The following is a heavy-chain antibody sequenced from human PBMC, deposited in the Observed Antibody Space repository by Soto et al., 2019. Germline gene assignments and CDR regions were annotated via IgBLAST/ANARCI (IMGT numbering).Heavy chain of an antibody. D-gene: IGHD3-22*01. CDR3: ARDGTLYDGGAYYYLY. CDR1: VGTFSRYT. CDR2: IIPRFGQA. Sequence: QVQLVQAATEMKKPGYSVKFSCKASVGTFSRYTLSWVRQATGQGLEWMGGIIPRFGQANYAQKFEGRVTITADESTSTVYMELRSLISEDTAVYYCARDGTLYDGGAYYYLYWGQGTLVTVSS. V-gene: IGHV1-69*01. J-gene: IGHJ4*02.